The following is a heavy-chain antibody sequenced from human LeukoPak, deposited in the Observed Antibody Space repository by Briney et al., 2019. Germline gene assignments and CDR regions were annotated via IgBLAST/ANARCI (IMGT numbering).Heavy chain of an antibody. Sequence: GGSLRLSCAASGFTFSSYAMSWVRQAPGKGLEWVSAISGGGGSTYYADSVKGRFTISRDNSKNTLYLQMNSLRAEDTAVYYCAKSKDSSGYYFYFDYWGQGTLVTVSS. V-gene: IGHV3-23*01. CDR3: AKSKDSSGYYFYFDY. CDR2: ISGGGGST. CDR1: GFTFSSYA. J-gene: IGHJ4*02. D-gene: IGHD3-22*01.